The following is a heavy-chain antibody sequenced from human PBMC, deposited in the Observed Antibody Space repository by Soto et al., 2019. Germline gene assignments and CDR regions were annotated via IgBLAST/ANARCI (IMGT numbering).Heavy chain of an antibody. V-gene: IGHV3-7*01. D-gene: IGHD3-22*01. CDR2: IKWDASEK. CDR3: ARDRYYYDSSGYLDY. Sequence: GGSLRLSCAASGFTFGSYWMSWVRQAPGKGLEWLATIKWDASEKKYVDSVKGRFTMSRDNAKNSLYLQMDSLRAEDTAVYYCARDRYYYDSSGYLDYWGQGTLVTVSS. J-gene: IGHJ4*02. CDR1: GFTFGSYW.